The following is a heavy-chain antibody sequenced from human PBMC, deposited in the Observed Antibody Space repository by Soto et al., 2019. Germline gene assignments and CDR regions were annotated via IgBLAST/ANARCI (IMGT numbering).Heavy chain of an antibody. CDR1: GGTFSSYA. J-gene: IGHJ6*02. CDR3: ASAPTYGSSWYGFRYYGMDV. CDR2: IIPIFGTA. Sequence: QVQLVQSGAEVKKPGSSVKVSCKASGGTFSSYAISWVRQAPGQGLELMGGIIPIFGTANYAQKFQGRVTITADESTSTAYMELSSLRSEDTAVYYCASAPTYGSSWYGFRYYGMDVWGQGTTVTVSS. D-gene: IGHD6-13*01. V-gene: IGHV1-69*12.